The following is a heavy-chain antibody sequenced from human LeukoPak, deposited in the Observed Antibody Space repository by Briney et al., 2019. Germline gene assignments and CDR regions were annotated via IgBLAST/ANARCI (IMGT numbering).Heavy chain of an antibody. CDR1: GGSISSGDYY. CDR3: ARDVVVVPAAISKGMDV. V-gene: IGHV4-30-4*01. CDR2: IYYSGST. D-gene: IGHD2-2*02. J-gene: IGHJ6*02. Sequence: PSETLSLTCTVSGGSISSGDYYWSWIRQPPGQGLEWIGYIYYSGSTYYNPSLKSRVTISVDTSKNQFSLKLSSVTAADTAVYYCARDVVVVPAAISKGMDVWGQGTTVTVSS.